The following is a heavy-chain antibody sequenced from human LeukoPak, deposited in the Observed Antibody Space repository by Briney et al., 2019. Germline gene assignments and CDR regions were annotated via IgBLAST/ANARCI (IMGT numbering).Heavy chain of an antibody. Sequence: PGRSLRLSCAASGFTFDDYAMHWVRQAPGKGLEWVSGISWNSGSIGYADSVKGRFTISRDNAKNSLYLQVNSLRAGDTALYYCARGKAYSGSYFYAVGYWGQGTLVTVSS. CDR2: ISWNSGSI. J-gene: IGHJ4*02. V-gene: IGHV3-9*01. CDR3: ARGKAYSGSYFYAVGY. CDR1: GFTFDDYA. D-gene: IGHD1-26*01.